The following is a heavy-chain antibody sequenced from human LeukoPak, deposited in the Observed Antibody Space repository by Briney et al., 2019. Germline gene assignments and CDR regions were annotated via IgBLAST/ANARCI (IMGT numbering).Heavy chain of an antibody. CDR1: GFTFSSYA. Sequence: GGSLRLSCAGSGFTFSSYAMSWVRQAPGKGLEWVSAISGSGGSTYYADSVKGRFTISRDNSKNTLYLQMNSLRAEDTAVYYCAKDSGITMIVVADFDYWGQGTLVTVSS. D-gene: IGHD3-22*01. J-gene: IGHJ4*02. CDR2: ISGSGGST. V-gene: IGHV3-23*01. CDR3: AKDSGITMIVVADFDY.